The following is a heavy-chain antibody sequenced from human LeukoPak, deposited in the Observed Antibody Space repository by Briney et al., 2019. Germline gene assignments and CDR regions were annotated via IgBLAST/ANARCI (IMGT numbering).Heavy chain of an antibody. Sequence: GGSLRLSCAASGFTFSSYSMNWVRQAPGKGLEWVSYISSSSSTIYYADSVKGRFTISRDNSKNTLYLQMNSLRAEDTAVYYCAREPSDIVLDVWGQGTTVTVSS. V-gene: IGHV3-48*01. D-gene: IGHD2-15*01. J-gene: IGHJ6*02. CDR2: ISSSSSTI. CDR3: AREPSDIVLDV. CDR1: GFTFSSYS.